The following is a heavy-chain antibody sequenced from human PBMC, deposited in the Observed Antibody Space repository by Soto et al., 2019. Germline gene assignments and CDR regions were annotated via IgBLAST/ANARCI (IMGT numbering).Heavy chain of an antibody. J-gene: IGHJ6*03. CDR3: ARGSDCSSTSCYHNYYYYYMDV. Sequence: QVQLVQSGAEVKKPGSSVKVSCNASGGTFSSYTISWVRQAPGQGLEWMGRIIPILGIANYAQKFQGRVTATADKSTSTAYMELSSLRSEDTAVYYCARGSDCSSTSCYHNYYYYYMDVWGKGTTVTVSS. CDR2: IIPILGIA. D-gene: IGHD2-2*01. V-gene: IGHV1-69*02. CDR1: GGTFSSYT.